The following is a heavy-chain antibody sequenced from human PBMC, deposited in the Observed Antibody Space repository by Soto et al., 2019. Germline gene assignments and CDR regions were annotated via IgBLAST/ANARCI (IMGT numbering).Heavy chain of an antibody. CDR3: AKHSSGYYYYYGMDV. D-gene: IGHD3-22*01. J-gene: IGHJ6*02. V-gene: IGHV3-23*01. CDR2: ISGSGGST. CDR1: GFTFSSYA. Sequence: GGSLRLSCAASGFTFSSYAMSWVRQAPGKGLEWVSAISGSGGSTYYADSVKGRFTISRDNSKNTLYLQMNSLRAEDTAVYYCAKHSSGYYYYYGMDVWGQGTTVTVSS.